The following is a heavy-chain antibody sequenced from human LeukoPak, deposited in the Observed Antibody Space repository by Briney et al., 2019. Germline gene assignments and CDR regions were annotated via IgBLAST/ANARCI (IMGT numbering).Heavy chain of an antibody. CDR2: IKEDGSAT. J-gene: IGHJ4*02. V-gene: IGHV3-7*01. D-gene: IGHD6-6*01. Sequence: GGSLRLSCAASGFTFSTYWMTWVRQAPGKGLEWVASIKEDGSATFYVDSVKGRFSISRDNAKYSLYLQMNSLRAEDTAVYFCARTVSSSWGFFDSWGQGTLVTVSS. CDR3: ARTVSSSWGFFDS. CDR1: GFTFSTYW.